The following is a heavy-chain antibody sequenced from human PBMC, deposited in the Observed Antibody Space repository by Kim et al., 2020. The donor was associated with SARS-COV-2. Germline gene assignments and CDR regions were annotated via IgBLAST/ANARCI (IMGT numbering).Heavy chain of an antibody. V-gene: IGHV3-48*02. J-gene: IGHJ3*02. CDR1: GFAFSGYD. CDR3: VRDRLGGAFDM. Sequence: GGSLRLSCATSGFAFSGYDMNWVRQAPGKGLEWLSFITKSSNTIYYADSVEGRFTISRDNAKNSLILQMNSLRDEDTALYYCVRDRLGGAFDMWGQGTMVTVSS. CDR2: ITKSSNTI. D-gene: IGHD3-16*01.